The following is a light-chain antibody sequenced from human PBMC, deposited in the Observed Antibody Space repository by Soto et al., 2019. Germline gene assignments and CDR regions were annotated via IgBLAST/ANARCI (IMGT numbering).Light chain of an antibody. CDR1: QRINTY. V-gene: IGKV1-39*01. CDR2: AAS. CDR3: QHIYSSVYT. J-gene: IGKJ2*01. Sequence: DIQMTQSPSSLSASVGDRVTITCRASQRINTYLNWYPLRPGKAPNLLIYAASSLQSGVPSRFRGSVSGTDFTLTISSLQPEDFATYYCQHIYSSVYTFGQGTRLEIK.